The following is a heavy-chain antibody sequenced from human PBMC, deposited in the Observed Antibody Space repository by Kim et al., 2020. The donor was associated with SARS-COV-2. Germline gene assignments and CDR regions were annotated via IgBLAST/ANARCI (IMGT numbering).Heavy chain of an antibody. D-gene: IGHD6-13*01. Sequence: GGSLRLSCAASGFTFDDYAMHWVRQAPGKGLEWVSGISWNSGSIGYADSVKGRFTISRDNAKNSLYLQMNSLRAEDTALYYCAKGYSSSWYYFDYWGQGTLVTVSS. CDR2: ISWNSGSI. CDR3: AKGYSSSWYYFDY. J-gene: IGHJ4*02. CDR1: GFTFDDYA. V-gene: IGHV3-9*01.